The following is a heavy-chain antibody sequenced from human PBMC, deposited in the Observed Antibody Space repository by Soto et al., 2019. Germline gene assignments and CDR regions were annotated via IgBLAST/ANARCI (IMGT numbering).Heavy chain of an antibody. Sequence: QVQLVQSGAEVKKPGSSVKVSCKASGGTFSSYTVNWVRQAPGQGLEWMGGLIPMFATAGYAQKFQGRLTITADESTNTAFMELSSLRFEDPAIYYWARDGHFDFWRDPGFDPWGQGTLVTVSS. V-gene: IGHV1-69*01. D-gene: IGHD3-3*01. CDR3: ARDGHFDFWRDPGFDP. J-gene: IGHJ5*02. CDR1: GGTFSSYT. CDR2: LIPMFATA.